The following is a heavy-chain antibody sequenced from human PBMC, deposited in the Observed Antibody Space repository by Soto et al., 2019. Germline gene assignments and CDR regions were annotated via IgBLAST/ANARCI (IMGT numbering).Heavy chain of an antibody. V-gene: IGHV1-18*01. CDR2: ITAFNGNT. D-gene: IGHD3-3*01. J-gene: IGHJ4*02. CDR1: GYTFTDYG. Sequence: GASVKVSCKASGYTFTDYGISWVRQAPGQGLQWMGWITAFNGNTKYAQQFQGRVTMTTDTSTSTAYMELRSLESDDTAVYYCARISQSDFWSGYYYFFDYWGQGTLVTAPQ. CDR3: ARISQSDFWSGYYYFFDY.